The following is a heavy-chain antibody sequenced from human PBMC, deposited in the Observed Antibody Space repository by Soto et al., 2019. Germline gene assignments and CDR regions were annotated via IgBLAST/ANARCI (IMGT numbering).Heavy chain of an antibody. CDR1: GYTFTSYA. CDR3: AREPQHCSSTSCPLDI. D-gene: IGHD2-2*01. V-gene: IGHV1-69*10. Sequence: SVKVSCKASGYTFTSYAMNWVRQAPGQRLEWMGWINPILGKANYAQKFQGRVTITADKSTSTAYMELSSLRSEDTAVYYCAREPQHCSSTSCPLDIWGQGTMVTVSS. CDR2: INPILGKA. J-gene: IGHJ3*02.